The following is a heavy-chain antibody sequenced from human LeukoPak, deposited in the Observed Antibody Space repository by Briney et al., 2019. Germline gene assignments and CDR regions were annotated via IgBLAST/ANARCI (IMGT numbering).Heavy chain of an antibody. CDR3: AKESGWYVCVD. CDR1: GFTFSNYW. Sequence: HPGGSLRLSCAAPGFTFSNYWMHWVRQAPGKGLVWVSRINSDGINTSYADSVKGRFTISRDSSKNTLYLQMNSLRADDKAVYYCAKESGWYVCVDWGQGTLVTVSS. J-gene: IGHJ4*02. CDR2: INSDGINT. V-gene: IGHV3-74*01. D-gene: IGHD6-19*01.